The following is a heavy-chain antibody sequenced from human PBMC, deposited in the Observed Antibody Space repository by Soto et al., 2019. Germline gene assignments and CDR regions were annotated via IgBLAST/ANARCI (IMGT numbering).Heavy chain of an antibody. V-gene: IGHV3-23*01. CDR3: AKGKGVGATPDGANC. J-gene: IGHJ4*02. CDR2: VRSDGDTT. D-gene: IGHD1-26*01. Sequence: EVQVLESGGGLVQPGGSLRLSCAASGFTFSRYGMNWVRQAPGKGLEWVSGVRSDGDTTYNADSVKGRFTVSRDNFRNTVDLQMNNLRVEDTAVYYFAKGKGVGATPDGANCWGQGTLVTVSS. CDR1: GFTFSRYG.